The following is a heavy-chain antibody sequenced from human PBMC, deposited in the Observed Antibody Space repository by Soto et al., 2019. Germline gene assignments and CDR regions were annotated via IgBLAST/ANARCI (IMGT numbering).Heavy chain of an antibody. CDR1: GNTFTYRY. J-gene: IGHJ4*02. CDR2: ITPFSGDV. CDR3: ASGGAGSGPFTWELPDH. Sequence: QMQLVQSGAEVKKTGSSVTVSCKALGNTFTYRYLHWVRQAPGQALEWLGWITPFSGDVHYAQKFQERGTMTRDRSINTAYMQMSSLRSEDTAMYFCASGGAGSGPFTWELPDHWGQGTLVTVSS. D-gene: IGHD1-26*01. V-gene: IGHV1-45*02.